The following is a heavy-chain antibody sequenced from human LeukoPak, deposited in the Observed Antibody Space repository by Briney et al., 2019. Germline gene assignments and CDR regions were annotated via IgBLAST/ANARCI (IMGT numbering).Heavy chain of an antibody. V-gene: IGHV3-15*01. CDR2: IKSKTDGGTT. CDR3: TTDDILTGSYYFDY. Sequence: GGSLRLSCAASGFTFSNAWMSWVRQAPGKGLEWVGRIKSKTDGGTTDYAAPVKGRFTISRDDSKNTLYLQMNSLKTGDTAVYYCTTDDILTGSYYFDYWGQGTLVTVSS. D-gene: IGHD3-9*01. J-gene: IGHJ4*02. CDR1: GFTFSNAW.